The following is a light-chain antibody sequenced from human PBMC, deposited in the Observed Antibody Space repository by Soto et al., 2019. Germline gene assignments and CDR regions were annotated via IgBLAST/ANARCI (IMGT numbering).Light chain of an antibody. CDR1: SSDFGGYNY. J-gene: IGLJ1*01. V-gene: IGLV2-14*01. CDR3: SSYTSSSTVYV. Sequence: QSVLTQPASVSGSPGQPITISCTGTSSDFGGYNYVSWYQQHPGKAPKLMIYDVINRPSGVSNRFSGSKSGNTASLTISGFQAEDEADYYCSSYTSSSTVYVFGTGTKVTVL. CDR2: DVI.